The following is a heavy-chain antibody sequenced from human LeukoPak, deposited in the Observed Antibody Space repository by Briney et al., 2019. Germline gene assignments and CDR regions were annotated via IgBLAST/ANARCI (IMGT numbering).Heavy chain of an antibody. CDR2: ISSSSSYI. D-gene: IGHD5-18*01. CDR3: ARSRNTAMEGSPFYFDY. J-gene: IGHJ4*02. CDR1: GFTFSSYG. Sequence: PGGSLRLSCAASGFTFSSYGMNWVRQAPGKGLEWVSSISSSSSYIYYADSLKGRFTISRDNAKNSLYLQMNSLRVEDTAVFYCARSRNTAMEGSPFYFDYWGQGTVVTVSS. V-gene: IGHV3-21*01.